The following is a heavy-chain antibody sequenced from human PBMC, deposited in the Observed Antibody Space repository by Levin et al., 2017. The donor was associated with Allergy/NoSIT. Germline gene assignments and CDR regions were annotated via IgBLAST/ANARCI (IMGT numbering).Heavy chain of an antibody. CDR3: AKGGYCTNGLCSMYYYGMDV. V-gene: IGHV3-23*01. CDR2: VTDNGGST. D-gene: IGHD2-8*01. J-gene: IGHJ6*02. CDR1: GFTFSSYA. Sequence: GGSLRLSCAASGFTFSSYAMNWVRQAPGKGLEWVSTVTDNGGSTYSADSVTGRFTISRDNSKNTLYLQMNTLRADDTAVYYCAKGGYCTNGLCSMYYYGMDVWGQGTTVTVSS.